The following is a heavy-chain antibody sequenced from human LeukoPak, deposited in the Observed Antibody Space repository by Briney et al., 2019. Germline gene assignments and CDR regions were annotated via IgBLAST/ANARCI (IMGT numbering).Heavy chain of an antibody. D-gene: IGHD1-14*01. Sequence: GGSLRLSCAASIFTFRDRFMSWIRQPPGKGLEWVSYISSSGSDTYYSDSVKGRFTVSRDNAQNSLFLQMNSLRAEDTAVYYCTTAEGYYYYYYMDVWGKGTTVTVSS. CDR1: IFTFRDRF. CDR3: TTAEGYYYYYYMDV. CDR2: ISSSGSDT. J-gene: IGHJ6*03. V-gene: IGHV3-11*04.